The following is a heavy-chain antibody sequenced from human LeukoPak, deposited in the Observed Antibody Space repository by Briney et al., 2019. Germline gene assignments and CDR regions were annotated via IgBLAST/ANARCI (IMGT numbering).Heavy chain of an antibody. D-gene: IGHD4-17*01. J-gene: IGHJ4*02. V-gene: IGHV1-24*01. CDR3: AKMVRSYGDYDPIDY. CDR2: FDPEDGET. Sequence: GASVKVSCKVSGYTLTELSMHWVRQAPGKGLEWMGGFDPEDGETIYAQKFQGRVTMTEDTSTDTAYMELSSLRSEDTAVYYCAKMVRSYGDYDPIDYWGQGTLVTVSS. CDR1: GYTLTELS.